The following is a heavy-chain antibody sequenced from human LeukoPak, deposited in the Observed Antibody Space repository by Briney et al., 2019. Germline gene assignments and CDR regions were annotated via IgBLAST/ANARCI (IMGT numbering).Heavy chain of an antibody. CDR3: AREVGYSSSAHFDY. J-gene: IGHJ4*02. V-gene: IGHV1-2*02. Sequence: GASVKVSCKASGYTFTGYYMHWVRQAPGQGLEWMGWINPNSGGTNYAQKFQGRVTMTRDTSISTAYVELSRLRSDDTAVYYCAREVGYSSSAHFDYWGQGTLVTVSS. CDR1: GYTFTGYY. D-gene: IGHD6-6*01. CDR2: INPNSGGT.